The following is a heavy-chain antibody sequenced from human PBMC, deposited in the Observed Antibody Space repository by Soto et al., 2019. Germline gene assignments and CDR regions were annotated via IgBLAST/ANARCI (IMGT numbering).Heavy chain of an antibody. J-gene: IGHJ6*02. D-gene: IGHD3-16*01. CDR2: IFSSGTT. CDR3: ARVPSPFDYYYAMDV. Sequence: SETLSLTCTVSGDSISSGNKYWSWIRQPPGKGLEWIGYIFSSGTTYYNPSLKRRLTMSLDASQNQFSLKLNSLTDADTAVYFCARVPSPFDYYYAMDVWGQGTTVTVSS. CDR1: GDSISSGNKY. V-gene: IGHV4-30-4*01.